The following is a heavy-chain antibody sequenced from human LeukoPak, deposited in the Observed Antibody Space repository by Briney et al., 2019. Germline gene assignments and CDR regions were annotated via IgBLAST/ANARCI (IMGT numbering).Heavy chain of an antibody. CDR3: AKGWRWLHPSRPYYFDY. V-gene: IGHV3-21*04. J-gene: IGHJ4*02. CDR1: GFTFSSYS. Sequence: GGSLRLSCAASGFTFSSYSMNWVRQAPGKGLEWVSDISGSGDKTYHADAVKGRFTISRDNAKNSLYLQMNSLRAEDTALYYCAKGWRWLHPSRPYYFDYWGQGTLVTVSS. D-gene: IGHD5-24*01. CDR2: ISGSGDKT.